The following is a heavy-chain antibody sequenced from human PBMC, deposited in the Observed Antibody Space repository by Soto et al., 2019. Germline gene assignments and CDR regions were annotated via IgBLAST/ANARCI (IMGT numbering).Heavy chain of an antibody. V-gene: IGHV3-23*01. CDR2: ISGSGGST. J-gene: IGHJ4*02. CDR1: GFTFSSYA. D-gene: IGHD3-3*01. Sequence: PGGSLRLSCAASGFTFSSYAMSWVRQAPGKGLEWVSAISGSGGSTYYADSVKGRFTISRDNSKNTLYLQMNSLRAEDTAVYYCAKEPNYDFRGEYFDYWGQGTLVTSPQ. CDR3: AKEPNYDFRGEYFDY.